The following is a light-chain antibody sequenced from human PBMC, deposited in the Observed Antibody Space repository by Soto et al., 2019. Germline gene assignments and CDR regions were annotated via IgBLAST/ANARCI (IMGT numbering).Light chain of an antibody. V-gene: IGKV3-15*01. J-gene: IGKJ5*01. CDR3: QQYNSWTTIT. Sequence: EIVMTQSPATLSVSPGERATLSCRASQSISSKLGWYQQRPGQAPRLLIYDASTRATGIPARFSGSGSGTEFTLTISSLQSEDSAVYYCQQYNSWTTITFGQGTRLEIK. CDR2: DAS. CDR1: QSISSK.